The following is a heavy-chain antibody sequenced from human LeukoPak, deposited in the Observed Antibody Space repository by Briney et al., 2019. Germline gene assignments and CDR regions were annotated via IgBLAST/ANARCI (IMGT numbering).Heavy chain of an antibody. V-gene: IGHV1-18*01. J-gene: IGHJ4*02. D-gene: IGHD6-13*01. Sequence: ASVKVSCKASGGTFSSYAISWVRQAPGQGLEWMGWISAYNGNTNYAQKLQGRVTMTTDTSTSTAYMELRSLRSDDTAVYYCARVRAAGTLFDYWGQGTLVTVSS. CDR1: GGTFSSYA. CDR2: ISAYNGNT. CDR3: ARVRAAGTLFDY.